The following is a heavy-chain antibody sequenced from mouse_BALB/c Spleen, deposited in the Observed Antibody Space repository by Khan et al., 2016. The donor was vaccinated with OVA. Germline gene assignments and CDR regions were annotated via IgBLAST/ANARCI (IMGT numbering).Heavy chain of an antibody. J-gene: IGHJ3*01. CDR3: ARREKYGYGACWFAY. V-gene: IGHV1-52*01. Sequence: QVQLQQPGTELVRPGASVKLSCKASGHTFTSYWMHWVKQRPGHGLEWIGRIDPSDSETHYNPLFKDKATLTVDKSSRTAYIQLSSLTSEASAVYYGARREKYGYGACWFAYWGQGTMVTVSA. CDR2: IDPSDSET. D-gene: IGHD2-2*01. CDR1: GHTFTSYW.